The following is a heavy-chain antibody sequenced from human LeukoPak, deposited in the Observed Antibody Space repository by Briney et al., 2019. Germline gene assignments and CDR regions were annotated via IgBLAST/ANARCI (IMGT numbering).Heavy chain of an antibody. CDR2: INQSGTT. CDR3: AINDGGGSYYKSDF. D-gene: IGHD3-10*01. CDR1: GGSFSGYY. V-gene: IGHV4-34*01. Sequence: PSETLSLTCAVYGGSFSGYYWSWIRQSPGKGLEWIGEINQSGTTNYNPSLKSRVTILIDTSKNQFSLKLNSVTAADTAVYYCAINDGGGSYYKSDFWGQGILVTVSS. J-gene: IGHJ4*02.